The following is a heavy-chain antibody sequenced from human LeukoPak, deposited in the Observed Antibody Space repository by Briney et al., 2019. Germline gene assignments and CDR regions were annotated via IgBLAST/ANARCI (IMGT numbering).Heavy chain of an antibody. Sequence: ASVKVSCKASGYIFTGYYVHWVRQAPGQGLEWVGWINPNNGATNYAQKFQGRVTTTRDASISTAYMELSNLRSDDTAVYYCARRTGDDDYWGQGTLVTVSS. CDR2: INPNNGAT. CDR1: GYIFTGYY. CDR3: ARRTGDDDY. J-gene: IGHJ4*02. D-gene: IGHD7-27*01. V-gene: IGHV1-2*02.